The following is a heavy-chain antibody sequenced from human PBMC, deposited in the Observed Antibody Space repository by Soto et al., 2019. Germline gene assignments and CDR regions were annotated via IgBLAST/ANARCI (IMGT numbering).Heavy chain of an antibody. CDR1: GYSFTSYW. D-gene: IGHD5-12*01. CDR3: ARQGLHLYYYYGMDV. Sequence: PGESLKISCKGSGYSFTSYWIGWVRQMPGKGLEWMGIVYPGDSDTRYSPSFQGQVTISADKSISTAYLQWSSLKASDTAMYYCARQGLHLYYYYGMDVWGPGTTVTVFS. CDR2: VYPGDSDT. J-gene: IGHJ6*02. V-gene: IGHV5-51*01.